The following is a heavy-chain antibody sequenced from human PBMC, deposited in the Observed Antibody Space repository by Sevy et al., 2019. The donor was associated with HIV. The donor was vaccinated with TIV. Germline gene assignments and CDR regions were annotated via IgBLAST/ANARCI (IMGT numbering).Heavy chain of an antibody. CDR2: INSDGSST. D-gene: IGHD1-26*01. CDR1: GFSFSSYW. CDR3: AREYSGTYYYFDY. V-gene: IGHV3-74*01. J-gene: IGHJ4*02. Sequence: GGSLRLSCAASGFSFSSYWMHWVGQAPGKGLVWVSRINSDGSSTNYADSVKGRFTISRDNAKNTLYLQMNSLRAEDTAVYYCAREYSGTYYYFDYWGQGTLVTVSS.